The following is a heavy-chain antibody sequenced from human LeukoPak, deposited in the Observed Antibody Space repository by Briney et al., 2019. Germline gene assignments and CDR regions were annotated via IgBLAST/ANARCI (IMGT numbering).Heavy chain of an antibody. J-gene: IGHJ5*02. Sequence: SGTLSLTCAVSGGSISSSSYYWGWIRQPPGKGLEWIGSIYYSGSTYYNPSLKSRVTISVDTSKNQFSLKLSSVTAADTAVYYCARTVLLWFGELNWFDPWGQGTLVTVSS. CDR2: IYYSGST. CDR3: ARTVLLWFGELNWFDP. V-gene: IGHV4-39*01. D-gene: IGHD3-10*01. CDR1: GGSISSSSYY.